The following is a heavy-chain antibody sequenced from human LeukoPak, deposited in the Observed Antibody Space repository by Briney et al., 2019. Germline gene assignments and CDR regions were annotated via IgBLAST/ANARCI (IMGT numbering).Heavy chain of an antibody. CDR3: ARDHCSSTSCYPNWFDP. D-gene: IGHD2-2*01. V-gene: IGHV1-69*06. Sequence: SVKVSCKASGYTFISYAMNWVRQAPGQGLEWMGGIIPIFGTANYAQKFQGRVTITADKSTSTAYMELSSLRSEDTAVYYCARDHCSSTSCYPNWFDPWGQGTLVTVSS. J-gene: IGHJ5*02. CDR2: IIPIFGTA. CDR1: GYTFISYA.